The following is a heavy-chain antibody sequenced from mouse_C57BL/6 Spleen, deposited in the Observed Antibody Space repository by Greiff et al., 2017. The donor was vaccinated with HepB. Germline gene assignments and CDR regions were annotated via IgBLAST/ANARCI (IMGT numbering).Heavy chain of an antibody. CDR2: INPYNGGT. CDR1: GYTFTDYY. J-gene: IGHJ4*01. Sequence: VQLQQSGPVLVKPGASVKMSCKASGYTFTDYYMNWVKQSHGKSLEWIGVINPYNGGTSYNQKFKGKATLTVDKSSSTAYMELNSLTSEDSAVYYCARRRYGSRLYAMDYWGQGTSVTVSS. D-gene: IGHD1-1*01. CDR3: ARRRYGSRLYAMDY. V-gene: IGHV1-19*01.